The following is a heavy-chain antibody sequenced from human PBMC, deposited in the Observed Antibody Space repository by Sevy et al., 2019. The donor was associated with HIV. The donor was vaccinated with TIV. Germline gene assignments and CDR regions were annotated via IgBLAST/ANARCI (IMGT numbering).Heavy chain of an antibody. D-gene: IGHD6-19*01. CDR1: GFTFSSFG. Sequence: GGSLRLSCVASGFTFSSFGMSWVRQAPGKGLQFVSVISGSGGSTYHTDSVKGRFSISRDNSKNTVYLQMNSLRVEDTAVYYCAKGSGYLDSWGQGTLVTVSS. J-gene: IGHJ4*02. CDR3: AKGSGYLDS. V-gene: IGHV3-23*01. CDR2: ISGSGGST.